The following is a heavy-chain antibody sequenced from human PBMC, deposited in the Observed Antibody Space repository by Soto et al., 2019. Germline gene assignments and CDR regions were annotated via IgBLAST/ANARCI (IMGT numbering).Heavy chain of an antibody. CDR1: GNTFTSHY. Sequence: ASVKVSCKASGNTFTSHYIHWVRQAPGQGPEWMGIINPSGGSTSYAQKFQSRVTMIRDTSTSTVYMELSSLRSEDTAVYYCARDQIAGTYFFDYWGQGTLVTVSS. J-gene: IGHJ4*02. CDR3: ARDQIAGTYFFDY. D-gene: IGHD6-13*01. CDR2: INPSGGST. V-gene: IGHV1-46*01.